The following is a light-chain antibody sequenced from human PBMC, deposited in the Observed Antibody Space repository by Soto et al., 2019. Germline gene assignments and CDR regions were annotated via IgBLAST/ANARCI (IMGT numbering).Light chain of an antibody. CDR2: GAS. CDR1: QSVRSSY. CDR3: QQYGRSPYT. Sequence: EIVLTQSPGTLSLSPGERVTLSCRASQSVRSSYLAWYQHKPGQAPRLLIYGASSRATGIPDRFSGSGSGTDFTLTISRLEPEDFAVYYCQQYGRSPYTFGLGTNLEIK. J-gene: IGKJ2*01. V-gene: IGKV3-20*01.